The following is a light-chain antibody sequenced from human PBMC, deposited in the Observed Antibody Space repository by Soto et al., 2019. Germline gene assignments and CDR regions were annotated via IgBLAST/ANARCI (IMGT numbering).Light chain of an antibody. J-gene: IGLJ2*01. CDR2: SNN. Sequence: QSVLTQPPSASGTPGQRVTISCSGSSSNIGSNTVNWYQQLPGTAPKLLIYSNNQRPSGVPDRFSGSKSGTSASLAMSGLQSEDEADYYCAAWDDSLNGQVVFGGGTKVTVL. CDR3: AAWDDSLNGQVV. V-gene: IGLV1-44*01. CDR1: SSNIGSNT.